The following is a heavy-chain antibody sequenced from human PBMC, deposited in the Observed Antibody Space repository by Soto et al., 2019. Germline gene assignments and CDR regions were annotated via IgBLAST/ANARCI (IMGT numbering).Heavy chain of an antibody. CDR3: TTGLGQQLIHFDY. CDR2: IKSKTDCGTT. CDR1: GFTFNTAW. J-gene: IGHJ4*02. D-gene: IGHD1-1*01. V-gene: IGHV3-15*01. Sequence: EVQLVESGGGLLKPGGSLRLSCAASGFTFNTAWLSWVRQAPGKGLEWFGRIKSKTDCGTTDYAAPVKGRFTSSRDDSKTMLYLQMNSLKPEDIAVYYCTTGLGQQLIHFDYWGQGNLLTVSS.